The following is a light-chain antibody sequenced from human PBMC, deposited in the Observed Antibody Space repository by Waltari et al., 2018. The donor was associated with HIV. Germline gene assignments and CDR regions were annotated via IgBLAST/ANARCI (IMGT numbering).Light chain of an antibody. CDR2: NND. V-gene: IGLV1-44*01. CDR1: SSNIGSNT. CDR3: AAWDDSLNGYV. J-gene: IGLJ1*01. Sequence: QSVLTQPPSASGTPGQRVTISCSGGSSNIGSNTVNWFQQPPGPAPKLLLYNNDQRPSGVPDRFSGSKSGTSASLAISGLQSEDEADYYCAAWDDSLNGYVFGTGTKVTVL.